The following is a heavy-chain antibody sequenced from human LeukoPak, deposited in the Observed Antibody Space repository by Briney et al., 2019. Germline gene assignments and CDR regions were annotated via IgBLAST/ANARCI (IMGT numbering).Heavy chain of an antibody. J-gene: IGHJ4*02. D-gene: IGHD3-22*01. Sequence: ASVKVSCKASGYTFTSYDINWVRQATGQGLEWMGWMNPNSGNTGYAQKFQGRVTITRDTSISTAYMELSRLRSDDTAVYYCAVLYYDSSGYSDYFDYWGQGTLVTVSS. CDR1: GYTFTSYD. V-gene: IGHV1-8*03. CDR2: MNPNSGNT. CDR3: AVLYYDSSGYSDYFDY.